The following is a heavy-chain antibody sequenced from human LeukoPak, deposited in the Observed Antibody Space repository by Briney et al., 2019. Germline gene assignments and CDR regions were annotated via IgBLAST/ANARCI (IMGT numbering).Heavy chain of an antibody. D-gene: IGHD3-10*01. J-gene: IGHJ4*02. CDR1: GFTFSSYG. V-gene: IGHV3-74*01. Sequence: GGTLRHSCAASGFTFSSYGMSWVRQAPGKGLVWVSRINSDGSSTSYADSVKGRFTISRDNAKNTLYLQMNSLRVEDTAVYYCAREWSGFGELPDYWGQGTLVTVSS. CDR2: INSDGSST. CDR3: AREWSGFGELPDY.